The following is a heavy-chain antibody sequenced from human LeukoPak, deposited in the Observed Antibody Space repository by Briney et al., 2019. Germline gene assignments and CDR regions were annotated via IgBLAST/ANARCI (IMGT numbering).Heavy chain of an antibody. Sequence: SETLSLTCTVSGGSISSYYWSWIRQPPGKGLEWIGYIYYSGSTNYNPSLKSRVTISVDTSKNQFSLKLSSVTAADTAVYYCAARDVVVPAAIHYWGQGTLVTVSS. V-gene: IGHV4-59*08. CDR2: IYYSGST. CDR3: AARDVVVPAAIHY. D-gene: IGHD2-2*01. CDR1: GGSISSYY. J-gene: IGHJ4*02.